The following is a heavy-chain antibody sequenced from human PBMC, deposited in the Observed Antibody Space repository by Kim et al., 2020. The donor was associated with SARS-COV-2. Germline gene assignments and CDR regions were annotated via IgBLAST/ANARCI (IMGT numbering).Heavy chain of an antibody. J-gene: IGHJ4*02. Sequence: GGSLRLSCSASGFSFTTYAMHWVRQAPGKGLDYVSTVSNDGDVTYYADSVKGRFTVSRDNSKNTLYLQLTSLRPQDTAVYYCVKGGAVDYWGQGTLVTVSS. CDR2: VSNDGDVT. CDR3: VKGGAVDY. CDR1: GFSFTTYA. V-gene: IGHV3-64D*06. D-gene: IGHD6-19*01.